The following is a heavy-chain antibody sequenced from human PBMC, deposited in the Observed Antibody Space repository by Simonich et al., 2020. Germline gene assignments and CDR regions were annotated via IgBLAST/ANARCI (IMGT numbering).Heavy chain of an antibody. J-gene: IGHJ4*02. CDR3: ARDRYCSGGSCYYFDY. Sequence: QVQLVESGGGVVQPGRSLRLSCAASGFTFSSYGMHWVRQAPGKGPEWVAVIWYDGSNKYYADSVKGRFTISRDNSKNTLYLQMNSLRAEDTAVHYCARDRYCSGGSCYYFDYWGQGTLVTVSS. CDR1: GFTFSSYG. V-gene: IGHV3-33*01. CDR2: IWYDGSNK. D-gene: IGHD2-15*01.